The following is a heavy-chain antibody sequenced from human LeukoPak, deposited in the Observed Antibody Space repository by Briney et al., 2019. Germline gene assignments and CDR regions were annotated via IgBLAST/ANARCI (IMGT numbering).Heavy chain of an antibody. Sequence: PGGSLRLSCAASGFTFSSYAMSWVRQAPGKGLEWVSAISGSGDTAYYADSVKGRFTMSRDNARNSLFLQMNSLGAEDTAVYYCTRVGQSYSSSGQALDHWGQGTLVTVSS. CDR1: GFTFSSYA. CDR2: ISGSGDTA. CDR3: TRVGQSYSSSGQALDH. D-gene: IGHD3-22*01. V-gene: IGHV3-23*01. J-gene: IGHJ4*02.